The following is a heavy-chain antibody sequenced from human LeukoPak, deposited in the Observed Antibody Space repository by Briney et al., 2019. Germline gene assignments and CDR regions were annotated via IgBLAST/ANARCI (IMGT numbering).Heavy chain of an antibody. CDR1: LGTFSSYA. Sequence: GSSVKVSCKASLGTFSSYAISWVRQAPGQGLEWMGRIIPILGIANYAQKFQGRVTITADKSTSTAYMELSSLRSEDTAVYYRASDGKDYWGQGTLVTVSS. J-gene: IGHJ4*02. CDR2: IIPILGIA. D-gene: IGHD1-1*01. V-gene: IGHV1-69*04. CDR3: ASDGKDY.